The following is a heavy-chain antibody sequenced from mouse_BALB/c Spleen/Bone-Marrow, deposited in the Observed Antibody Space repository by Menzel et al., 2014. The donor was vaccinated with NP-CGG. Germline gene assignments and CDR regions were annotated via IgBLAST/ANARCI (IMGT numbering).Heavy chain of an antibody. CDR1: GYTFTSYW. CDR2: IYPGDGDT. Sequence: VQLQQSGAELARPGASVKLSCKASGYTFTSYWMQWVKQRPGQGLEWIGAIYPGDGDTRYTQKFKGKATLTADKSSSTAYMQLSGLASEDSAVYYCARGDYETWFAYWGQGTLVTVSA. D-gene: IGHD2-4*01. CDR3: ARGDYETWFAY. J-gene: IGHJ3*01. V-gene: IGHV1-87*01.